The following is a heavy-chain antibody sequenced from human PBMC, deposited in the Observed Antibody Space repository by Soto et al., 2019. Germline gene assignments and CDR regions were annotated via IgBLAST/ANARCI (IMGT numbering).Heavy chain of an antibody. J-gene: IGHJ4*02. CDR1: GFTFSSYA. D-gene: IGHD2-2*01. CDR3: AKTKPLVPAASDYFDY. Sequence: EVQLLESGGGLVQPGGSLRLSCAASGFTFSSYAMSWVRQAPGKGLEWVSGISTSGGSTFYADSVKGRFTISRDNSKNPLYLQMSGLRAEDTAVYYCAKTKPLVPAASDYFDYWGQGTLVTVSS. CDR2: ISTSGGST. V-gene: IGHV3-23*01.